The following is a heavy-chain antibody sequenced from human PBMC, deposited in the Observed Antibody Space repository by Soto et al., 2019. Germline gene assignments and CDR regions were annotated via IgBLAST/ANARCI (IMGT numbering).Heavy chain of an antibody. V-gene: IGHV4-34*01. CDR2: INHSGRV. Sequence: ETLSLTCAVYGGSFSGHSWTWIRQSPGKGLEWIGDINHSGRVNYSPSLKSRVTISLDTSKNQFSLTLSAVTAADTAMYYCLTRAYDTNGYYRFDPWGQGTLVTVSS. J-gene: IGHJ5*01. CDR3: LTRAYDTNGYYRFDP. D-gene: IGHD3-22*01. CDR1: GGSFSGHS.